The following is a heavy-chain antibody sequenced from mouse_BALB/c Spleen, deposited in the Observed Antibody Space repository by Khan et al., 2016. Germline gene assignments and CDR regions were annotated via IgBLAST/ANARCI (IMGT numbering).Heavy chain of an antibody. CDR3: SRWNYYYSSSYGWFAY. V-gene: IGHV1-7*01. CDR2: INPNTGYT. J-gene: IGHJ3*01. D-gene: IGHD1-1*01. Sequence: VQLQESGAELAKPGASVKMSCKASGYTFTDYWMHWVKQRPGQGLEWIGYINPNTGYTEYNQKFKDKATLTADKSSSTAYMQLSSLTSEDSAVDYCSRWNYYYSSSYGWFAYWGQGTLVTVSA. CDR1: GYTFTDYW.